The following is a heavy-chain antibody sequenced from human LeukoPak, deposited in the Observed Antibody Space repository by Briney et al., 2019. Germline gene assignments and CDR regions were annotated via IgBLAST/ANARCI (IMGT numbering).Heavy chain of an antibody. D-gene: IGHD4-17*01. CDR2: IYYSGST. V-gene: IGHV4-59*01. CDR3: ARVGPTYGMDV. CDR1: GGSISSYY. J-gene: IGHJ6*02. Sequence: PSETLSLTCTVSGGSISSYYWSWIRQPPGKGLEWIGYIYYSGSTNYNPSLKSRVTISVDTSKNQFSLKLSSVTAADTAVYHCARVGPTYGMDVWGQGTTVTVSS.